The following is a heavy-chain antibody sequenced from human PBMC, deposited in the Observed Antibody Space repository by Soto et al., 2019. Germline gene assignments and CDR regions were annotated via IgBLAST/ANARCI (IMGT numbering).Heavy chain of an antibody. D-gene: IGHD3-10*01. J-gene: IGHJ6*02. Sequence: SRNVYLTCAVYRGSLNRSNSNWIRQPPGKGLEWIGEINHSGSTNYNPSLKSRVTISVDTSKNQFSLKLSSVTAADTAVYYCARVSGIYYYGMDVWGQGT. CDR2: INHSGST. CDR3: ARVSGIYYYGMDV. V-gene: IGHV4-34*01. CDR1: RGSLNRSN.